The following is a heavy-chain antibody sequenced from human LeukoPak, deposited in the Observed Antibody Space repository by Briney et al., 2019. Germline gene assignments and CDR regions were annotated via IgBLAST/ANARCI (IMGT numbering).Heavy chain of an antibody. J-gene: IGHJ6*03. Sequence: ASVKVSYKASGYTFTSYGISWVRQAPGQGLEWMGWISAYNGNTNYAQKLQGRVTMTTDTSTSTAYMELRSLRSDDTAVYYCATFTVTTTSYYYYLDVWGKGTTVTVSS. CDR3: ATFTVTTTSYYYYLDV. CDR2: ISAYNGNT. V-gene: IGHV1-18*01. CDR1: GYTFTSYG. D-gene: IGHD4-17*01.